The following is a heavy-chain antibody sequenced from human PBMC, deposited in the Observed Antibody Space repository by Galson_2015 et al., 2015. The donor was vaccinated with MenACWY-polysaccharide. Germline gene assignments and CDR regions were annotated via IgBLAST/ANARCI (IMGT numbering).Heavy chain of an antibody. CDR3: ARDRGSYEALYM. V-gene: IGHV3-48*03. Sequence: SLRLSCAASGFTFSNYQMNWVRQAPGKGLEWISYISTAGVTIYYADSVRGRFTISRDNAKNSLYLQMNSLRAEDTAVYFCARDRGSYEALYMWGQGSMVAVSS. CDR2: ISTAGVTI. CDR1: GFTFSNYQ. J-gene: IGHJ3*01. D-gene: IGHD1-26*01.